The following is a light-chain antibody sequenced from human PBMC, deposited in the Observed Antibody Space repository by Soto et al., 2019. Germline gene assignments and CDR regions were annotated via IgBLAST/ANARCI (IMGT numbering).Light chain of an antibody. Sequence: EIVLTQSPYTLSVSPGERATLSFTASESVTSSCLAWYQRKPGQSPRLLIHTTSTRPTDIPDRFSGRGSGTDFTLTISTPVPEDVAVSDCQQCGGSHPFGFGHGTIVD. CDR3: QQCGGSHPFG. V-gene: IGKV3-20*01. CDR2: TTS. CDR1: ESVTSSC. J-gene: IGKJ3*01.